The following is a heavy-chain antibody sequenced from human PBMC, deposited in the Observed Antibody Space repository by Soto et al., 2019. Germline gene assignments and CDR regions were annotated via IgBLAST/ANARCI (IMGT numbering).Heavy chain of an antibody. CDR3: ARDPPRRYSGWQHYFDY. J-gene: IGHJ4*02. CDR2: INHSGST. CDR1: GGSFSGYY. D-gene: IGHD6-19*01. Sequence: PSETLSLTCAVYGGSFSGYYWSWIRQPPGKGLEWIGEINHSGSTNYNPSLKSRVTISVDTSKNQFSLKLSSVTAADTAVYYCARDPPRRYSGWQHYFDYWGQGTLVTVS. V-gene: IGHV4-34*01.